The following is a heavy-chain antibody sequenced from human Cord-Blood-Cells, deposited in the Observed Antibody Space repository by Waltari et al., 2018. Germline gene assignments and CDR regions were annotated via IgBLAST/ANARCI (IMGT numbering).Heavy chain of an antibody. CDR3: AKDSLVVYAILDY. Sequence: QVQLVESGGVVVQPGRSLRLSCAASGFTFSSYGMHWVRQAPGKGLEWVAVISYDGSNKYYADSVKGRFTISRDNSKNMLYLQMNSLRAEDTAVYYCAKDSLVVYAILDYWGQGTLVTVSS. V-gene: IGHV3-30*18. D-gene: IGHD2-8*02. J-gene: IGHJ4*02. CDR2: ISYDGSNK. CDR1: GFTFSSYG.